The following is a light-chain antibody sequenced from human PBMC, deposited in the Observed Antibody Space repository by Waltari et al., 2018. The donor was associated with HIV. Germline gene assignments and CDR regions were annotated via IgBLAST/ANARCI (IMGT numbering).Light chain of an antibody. CDR2: DAS. CDR3: QQRARWPFT. Sequence: EVVLTQSPATLSLSPGDRAALSCTANEDINNYLAWYQQRRGQPPRLLIYDASKRATDSPARFAGSGSGTDFTLTISNLEPEDFALYYCQQRARWPFTFGPGTRLDI. J-gene: IGKJ3*01. CDR1: EDINNY. V-gene: IGKV3-11*01.